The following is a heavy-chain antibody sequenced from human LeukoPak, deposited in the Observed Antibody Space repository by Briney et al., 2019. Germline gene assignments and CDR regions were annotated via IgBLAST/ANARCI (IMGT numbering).Heavy chain of an antibody. Sequence: LVASVTVSCKASGYTFTGYYIHWVRQAPGQGLEWMGWINPNSGGTNYAQKFQGRVTMTRDTSISTAYMELSRLRSDDTAVYYCARAGEIAAAGTLYNWVDPWGQGTLVTVSS. CDR3: ARAGEIAAAGTLYNWVDP. V-gene: IGHV1-2*03. CDR2: INPNSGGT. J-gene: IGHJ5*02. D-gene: IGHD6-13*01. CDR1: GYTFTGYY.